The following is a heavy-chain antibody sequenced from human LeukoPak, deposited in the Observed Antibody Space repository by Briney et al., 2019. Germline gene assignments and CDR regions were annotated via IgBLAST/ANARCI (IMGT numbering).Heavy chain of an antibody. CDR3: ARVEYYYDSGSSLHWVGFDY. CDR1: GFTVSSNY. Sequence: GGSLRLSCAASGFTVSSNYMSWVRQAPGKGLEWVSIIYSGGSTYYADSVKGRFTISRDNSKNTLYLQMNSLRAEDTAVYYCARVEYYYDSGSSLHWVGFDYWGQGTLVTVSS. CDR2: IYSGGST. V-gene: IGHV3-66*01. D-gene: IGHD3-10*01. J-gene: IGHJ4*02.